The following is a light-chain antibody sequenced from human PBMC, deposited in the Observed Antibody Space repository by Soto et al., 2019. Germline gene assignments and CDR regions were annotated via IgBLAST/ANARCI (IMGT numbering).Light chain of an antibody. Sequence: IVLTQSPVTLALSPGESAVLSCRASQSVSTSLVWYQHKPGQAPRLFIYDSSKRAPGIPARFTGSGSGTDFTLTISSLEPEDIAVYYCQVRDVWPSFGQGTKV. CDR3: QVRDVWPS. V-gene: IGKV3-11*01. CDR2: DSS. J-gene: IGKJ1*01. CDR1: QSVSTS.